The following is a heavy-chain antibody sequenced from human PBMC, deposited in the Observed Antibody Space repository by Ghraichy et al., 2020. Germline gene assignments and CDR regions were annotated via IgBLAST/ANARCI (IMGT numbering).Heavy chain of an antibody. CDR3: ATFPYASGSYSDEAFDP. CDR2: IYHSGST. J-gene: IGHJ5*02. D-gene: IGHD3-10*01. CDR1: GGSISSLKW. Sequence: SETLSLTCAVSGGSISSLKWWSWVRQPPGKGLEWIGEIYHSGSTNYNPSLKSRVTISVHKSKNQFSLKLSSMTAADTAVYYCATFPYASGSYSDEAFDPWGQGTLVTVSS. V-gene: IGHV4-4*02.